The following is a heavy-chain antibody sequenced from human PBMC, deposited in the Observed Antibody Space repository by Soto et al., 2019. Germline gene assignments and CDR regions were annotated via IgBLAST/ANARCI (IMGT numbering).Heavy chain of an antibody. CDR3: ARLGSSWYLSWFDP. CDR1: GGSISSSSYY. CDR2: IYYSGGT. V-gene: IGHV4-39*01. D-gene: IGHD6-13*01. J-gene: IGHJ5*02. Sequence: QLQLQESGPGLVKPSETLSLTCTVSGGSISSSSYYWGWIRQPPGKGLEWIGSIYYSGGTYYNPSLKSRVTISVDTSKNQFSLKLSSVTAADTAVYYCARLGSSWYLSWFDPWGQGTLVTVSS.